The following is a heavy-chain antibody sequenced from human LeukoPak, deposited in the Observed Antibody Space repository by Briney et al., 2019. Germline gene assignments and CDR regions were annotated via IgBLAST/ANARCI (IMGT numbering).Heavy chain of an antibody. J-gene: IGHJ4*02. CDR3: ARDSDPGSGSLFDY. Sequence: SVKVSCKASGGTFSSYAISWVRRAPGQGLEWMGRIIPIFGTANYAQKFQGRVTITTDESTSTAYMELSSLRSEDTAVYYCARDSDPGSGSLFDYWGQGTLVTVSS. V-gene: IGHV1-69*05. D-gene: IGHD1-26*01. CDR1: GGTFSSYA. CDR2: IIPIFGTA.